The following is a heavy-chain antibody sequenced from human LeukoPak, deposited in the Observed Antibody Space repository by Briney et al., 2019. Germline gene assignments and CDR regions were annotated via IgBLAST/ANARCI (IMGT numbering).Heavy chain of an antibody. CDR1: GGSISSSNW. V-gene: IGHV4-4*02. D-gene: IGHD3-10*01. J-gene: IGHJ4*02. CDR2: IYHSGST. Sequence: PSETLSLTCAVSGGSISSSNWWSWVRQPPGKGLEWIGEIYHSGSTNYNPSLKSRVTISVDKSKNQFSLKLNSVTAADTAVYYCAREPYYGSGSFLDYWGQGTLVTVSS. CDR3: AREPYYGSGSFLDY.